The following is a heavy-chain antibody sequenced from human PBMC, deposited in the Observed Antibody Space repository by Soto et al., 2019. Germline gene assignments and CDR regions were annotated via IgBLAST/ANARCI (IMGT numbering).Heavy chain of an antibody. V-gene: IGHV3-30*04. J-gene: IGHJ6*02. CDR3: ARDRWEQAPPRYYYGMDV. Sequence: PGGSLRLSCAVSGGTFNRHAINWVRQAPGKGLEWVAVISFDGKNKYYGDSVEGRFTVSRENFNNTVYLQMNSLRGEDTAVYFCARDRWEQAPPRYYYGMDVWGQGTTVTVYS. CDR2: ISFDGKNK. D-gene: IGHD1-26*01. CDR1: GGTFNRHA.